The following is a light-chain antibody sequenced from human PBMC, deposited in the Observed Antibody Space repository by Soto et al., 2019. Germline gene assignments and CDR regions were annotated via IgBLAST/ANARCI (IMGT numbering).Light chain of an antibody. CDR2: GAS. V-gene: IGKV3-20*01. CDR3: QQHGGSPIT. J-gene: IGKJ5*01. CDR1: QTVTNNF. Sequence: EIVLTQSPGTLSLSPGQRATLSCRASQTVTNNFLAWHQQKPGQTPRLLIYGASSRATGTPDRFSGSGSGTDFTLTISRLEPEDFAVYYCQQHGGSPITFGQGTRLENK.